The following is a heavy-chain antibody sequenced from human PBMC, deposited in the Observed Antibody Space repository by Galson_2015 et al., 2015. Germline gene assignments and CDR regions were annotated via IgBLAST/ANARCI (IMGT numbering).Heavy chain of an antibody. J-gene: IGHJ3*02. D-gene: IGHD3-10*01. CDR1: GSNVPVYG. CDR3: ARDRSGGASDI. Sequence: QSGAEGKKAGEFEQIACKGCGSNVPVYGVAWGRQLRGKGMEWMGIIYPADSTVAKSPSSQGQVAFSAEKSITTTYLQWSSLEASDTAIYYCARDRSGGASDIWGQGTMVSVSS. V-gene: IGHV5-51*01. CDR2: IYPADSTV.